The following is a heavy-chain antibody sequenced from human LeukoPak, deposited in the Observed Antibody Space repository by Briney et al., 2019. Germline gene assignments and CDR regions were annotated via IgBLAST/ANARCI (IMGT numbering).Heavy chain of an antibody. D-gene: IGHD2-15*01. V-gene: IGHV1-2*02. CDR3: ARYIVVVVAATRGTTNWFDP. CDR1: GYTFTSYG. J-gene: IGHJ5*02. CDR2: INPNSGGT. Sequence: ASVKVSCKASGYTFTSYGISWVRQAPGQGLEWMGWINPNSGGTNYAQKFQGRVTMTRDTSISTAYMELSRLRSDDTAVYYCARYIVVVVAATRGTTNWFDPWGQGTLVTVSS.